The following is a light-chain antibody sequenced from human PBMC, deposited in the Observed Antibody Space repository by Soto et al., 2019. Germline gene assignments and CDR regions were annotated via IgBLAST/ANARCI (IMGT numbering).Light chain of an antibody. J-gene: IGLJ2*01. Sequence: QSALTQPPSASGSPGQSVTISCTGTSSAVGGHIYVSWYQQHPGKAPKLVIYEVNKRPSGVPDRFSGSKSGNTASLTVSGLQTEDEADYYCSSNAGSNNLQFGGGTKLTVL. CDR2: EVN. V-gene: IGLV2-8*01. CDR1: SSAVGGHIY. CDR3: SSNAGSNNLQ.